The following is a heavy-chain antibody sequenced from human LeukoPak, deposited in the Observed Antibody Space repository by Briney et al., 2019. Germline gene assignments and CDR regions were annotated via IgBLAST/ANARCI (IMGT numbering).Heavy chain of an antibody. CDR2: TYYRSKWYN. V-gene: IGHV6-1*01. CDR1: GDSVSSNSAA. CDR3: ARARVVGARASAFDI. D-gene: IGHD1-26*01. Sequence: PSQTFSLTCAISGDSVSSNSAAWNWIRQSPSRGLELLGRTYYRSKWYNDYAVSVKSRITSNPDTSKNQFSLQLNSVTPEDTAVYYCARARVVGARASAFDIWGQGTMVTVSS. J-gene: IGHJ3*02.